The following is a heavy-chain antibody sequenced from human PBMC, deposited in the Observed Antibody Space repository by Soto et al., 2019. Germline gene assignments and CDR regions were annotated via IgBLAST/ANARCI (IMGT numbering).Heavy chain of an antibody. CDR2: IYYSGST. J-gene: IGHJ4*02. CDR3: ARTAPEYCSGGSCYLAQ. D-gene: IGHD2-15*01. Sequence: PSETLSLTCTVSGGSISSYYWSWIRQPPGKGLEWIGYIYYSGSTNYNPSLKSRVTISVDTSKNQFSLKLSSVTAADTAVYYCARTAPEYCSGGSCYLAQWGQGTLLTVSS. CDR1: GGSISSYY. V-gene: IGHV4-59*01.